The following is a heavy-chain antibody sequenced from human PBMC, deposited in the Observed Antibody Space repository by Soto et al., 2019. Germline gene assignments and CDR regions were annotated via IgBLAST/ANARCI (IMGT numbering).Heavy chain of an antibody. CDR3: ARDRGNVLRFLEWSKHYYYYYGMDV. Sequence: GSLRLSCAASGFTFSSYAMHWVRQAPGKGLDWVAVISYDGSNKYYADSVKGRFTISRDNSKNTLYLQMNSLRAEDTAVYYCARDRGNVLRFLEWSKHYYYYYGMDVWGQGTTVTVSS. J-gene: IGHJ6*02. V-gene: IGHV3-30-3*01. CDR2: ISYDGSNK. D-gene: IGHD3-3*01. CDR1: GFTFSSYA.